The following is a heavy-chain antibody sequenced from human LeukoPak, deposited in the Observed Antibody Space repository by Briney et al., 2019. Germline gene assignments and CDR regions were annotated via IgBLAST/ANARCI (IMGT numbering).Heavy chain of an antibody. CDR2: INPKSGGT. V-gene: IGHV1-2*02. D-gene: IGHD3-16*02. Sequence: ASVKVSCKSSGYTFTGSYMYWVRQAPGQGLEWMGWINPKSGGTNYAQNFQGRVTMTSDTSISTAYMELSSLKSDDTAVYYCARDGDYVWGSYRYSDAFDIWGQGTMVTVSS. CDR1: GYTFTGSY. J-gene: IGHJ3*02. CDR3: ARDGDYVWGSYRYSDAFDI.